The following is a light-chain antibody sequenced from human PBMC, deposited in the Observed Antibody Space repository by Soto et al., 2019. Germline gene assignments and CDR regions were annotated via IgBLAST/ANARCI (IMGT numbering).Light chain of an antibody. CDR2: GAS. Sequence: EIVLTQSPGTLSLSPGERATLSCRASQSVRASHLAWYQQKPGQAPRLLIYGASSRATGIPARFSGSGSGTDFTLTISRLEPEDFAVYYCQQYDSPPRTFGQGTKVEIK. CDR3: QQYDSPPRT. J-gene: IGKJ1*01. CDR1: QSVRASH. V-gene: IGKV3-20*01.